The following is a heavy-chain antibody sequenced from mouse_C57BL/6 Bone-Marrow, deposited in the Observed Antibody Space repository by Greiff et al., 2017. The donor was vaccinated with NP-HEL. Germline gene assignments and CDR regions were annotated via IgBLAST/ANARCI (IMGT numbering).Heavy chain of an antibody. V-gene: IGHV14-4*01. CDR1: GFNIKDDY. CDR2: IDPENGDT. CDR3: TRDSNYYFDY. D-gene: IGHD2-5*01. Sequence: VQLKESGAELVRPGASVKLSCTASGFNIKDDYMHWVKQRPEQGLEWIGWIDPENGDTEYASKFQGKATITADTSSNTAYLQLSSLTSEDTAVYYCTRDSNYYFDYWGQGTTLTVSS. J-gene: IGHJ2*01.